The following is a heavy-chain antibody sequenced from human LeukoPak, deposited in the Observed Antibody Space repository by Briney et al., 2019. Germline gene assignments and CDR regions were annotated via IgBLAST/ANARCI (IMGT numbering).Heavy chain of an antibody. V-gene: IGHV4-59*12. J-gene: IGHJ3*02. Sequence: PSETLSLTCTVSGGSISSYYWSWIRQPPGKGLEWIGYIYYSGSTNYNPSLKSRVTISVDTSKNQFSLKLSSVTAADTAVYYCARGDYYGYGRAFDIWGQGAMVTVSS. CDR1: GGSISSYY. CDR2: IYYSGST. D-gene: IGHD3-10*01. CDR3: ARGDYYGYGRAFDI.